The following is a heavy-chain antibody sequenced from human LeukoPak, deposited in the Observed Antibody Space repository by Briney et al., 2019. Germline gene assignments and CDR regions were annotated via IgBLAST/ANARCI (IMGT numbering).Heavy chain of an antibody. CDR1: GGSISSGSYY. CDR2: IYTSGST. J-gene: IGHJ5*02. Sequence: SQTLSLTCTVSGGSISSGSYYWSWIRQPAGKGLEWIGRIYTSGSTNYNPSLKSRVTLSVDTSKNQFSLKLSSVTAADTAVYYCARDYYDILTGYQRGFDPWGQGTLVTVSS. V-gene: IGHV4-61*02. CDR3: ARDYYDILTGYQRGFDP. D-gene: IGHD3-9*01.